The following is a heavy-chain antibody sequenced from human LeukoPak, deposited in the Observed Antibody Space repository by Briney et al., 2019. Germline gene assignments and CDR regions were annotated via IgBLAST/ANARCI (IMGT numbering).Heavy chain of an antibody. CDR3: SRGGAPAGYAYDI. CDR1: GFTFSNFD. V-gene: IGHV3-13*01. CDR2: IGTAGDT. J-gene: IGHJ3*02. Sequence: GGSLRLSCATSGFTFSNFDLHWVRQATGEGLEWVPAIGTAGDTYYPDSVKGRFTISRDNAKNSFYLQMNNLRAGDTAVYYCSRGGAPAGYAYDIWGHGTVVTVSS. D-gene: IGHD6-13*01.